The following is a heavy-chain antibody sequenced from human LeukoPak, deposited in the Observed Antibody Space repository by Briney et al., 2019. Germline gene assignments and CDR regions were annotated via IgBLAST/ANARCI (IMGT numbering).Heavy chain of an antibody. D-gene: IGHD5-12*01. CDR1: GFSLSSYW. CDR3: ARGGLYGYDVFDY. J-gene: IGHJ4*02. Sequence: PGGSLRLSCAASGFSLSSYWMHWVRQAPGKGLVWVSRINSDGSTTTYADSVKGRFTISRDNAKNSLYLQMNSLRVEDTAVYHCARGGLYGYDVFDYWGQGTLVTVSS. V-gene: IGHV3-74*01. CDR2: INSDGSTT.